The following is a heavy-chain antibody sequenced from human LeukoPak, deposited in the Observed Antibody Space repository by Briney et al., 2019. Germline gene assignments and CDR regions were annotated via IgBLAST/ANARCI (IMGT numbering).Heavy chain of an antibody. D-gene: IGHD6-6*01. CDR2: MSPNSGNT. Sequence: AASVKVSCKASGYTFTSYDINWVRQATGQGLEWMGWMSPNSGNTGYAQKFQGRVTMTRNTSISTAYMELSSLRSEDTAVYYCARARPPRGAYYYYYYMDVWGKGTTVTVSS. V-gene: IGHV1-8*01. J-gene: IGHJ6*03. CDR3: ARARPPRGAYYYYYYMDV. CDR1: GYTFTSYD.